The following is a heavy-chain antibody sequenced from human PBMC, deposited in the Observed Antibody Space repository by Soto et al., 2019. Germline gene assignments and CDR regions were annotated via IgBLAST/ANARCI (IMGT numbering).Heavy chain of an antibody. CDR1: GGSISSSSYY. J-gene: IGHJ3*02. CDR3: ASSGSYYLDDAFDI. D-gene: IGHD1-26*01. V-gene: IGHV4-39*01. Sequence: SETLSLTCTVSGGSISSSSYYWGWIRQPPGKGLEWIGSIYYSGSTYYNPSLKSRVTISVDTSKNQFSLKLSSVTAADTAVYYCASSGSYYLDDAFDIWGQGTMVTVSS. CDR2: IYYSGST.